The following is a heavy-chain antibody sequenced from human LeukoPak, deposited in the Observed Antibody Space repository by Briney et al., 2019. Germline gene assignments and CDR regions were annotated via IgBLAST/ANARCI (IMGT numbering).Heavy chain of an antibody. CDR2: ISWNSGSI. Sequence: PGRSLRLSCAASGFTFDDYAMHWVRQAPGKGLEWVSGISWNSGSIGYADSVKGRFTISRDNAKNSLYLQMNSLRAEDTALYYCGKGKGLSYYGSGSLSGGGMDVWGQGTTVTVSS. J-gene: IGHJ6*02. V-gene: IGHV3-9*01. CDR1: GFTFDDYA. D-gene: IGHD3-10*01. CDR3: GKGKGLSYYGSGSLSGGGMDV.